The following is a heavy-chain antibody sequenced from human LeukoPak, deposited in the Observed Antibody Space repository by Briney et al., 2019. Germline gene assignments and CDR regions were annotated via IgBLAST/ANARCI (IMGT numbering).Heavy chain of an antibody. CDR3: ATRPPGYSGSYYFDY. CDR1: GYTLTELS. J-gene: IGHJ4*02. CDR2: FDPEDGET. V-gene: IGHV1-24*01. D-gene: IGHD1-26*01. Sequence: ASVKVSCKVSGYTLTELSMHWVRQAPGEGLEWMGGFDPEDGETIYAQKFQGRVTMTEDTSTDTAYMELSSLRSEDTAVYYCATRPPGYSGSYYFDYWGQGTLVTVSS.